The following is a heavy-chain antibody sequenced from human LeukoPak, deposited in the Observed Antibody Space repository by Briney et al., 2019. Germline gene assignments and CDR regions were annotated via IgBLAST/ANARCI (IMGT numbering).Heavy chain of an antibody. CDR3: ARHASTWHLDY. D-gene: IGHD2-2*01. Sequence: SETLSLTCIVSGGSISSYYWSWIRQPPGKGLEWIGYIYYSGSTDYNPSLKSRVTISVDTSKTQFSLNLTSVTAADTAVYYCARHASTWHLDYWGQGTQVTVSS. CDR2: IYYSGST. CDR1: GGSISSYY. V-gene: IGHV4-59*01. J-gene: IGHJ4*02.